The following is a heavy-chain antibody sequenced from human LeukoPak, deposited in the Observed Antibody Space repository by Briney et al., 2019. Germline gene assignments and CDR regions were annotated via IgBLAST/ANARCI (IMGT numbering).Heavy chain of an antibody. CDR2: INHSGST. V-gene: IGHV4-34*01. CDR1: GFTFSSHA. J-gene: IGHJ4*02. Sequence: PGGSLRLSCAASGFTFSSHAMNWIRQPPGKGLEWIGEINHSGSTNYNPSLKSRVTISIDTSKKQFSLKLSSVTAADTAVYYCARVDSGGYLDFDSWGQGTLVTVSS. D-gene: IGHD3-22*01. CDR3: ARVDSGGYLDFDS.